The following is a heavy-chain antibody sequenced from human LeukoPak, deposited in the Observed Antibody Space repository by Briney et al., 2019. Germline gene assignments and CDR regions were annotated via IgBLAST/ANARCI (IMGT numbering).Heavy chain of an antibody. CDR2: IYHSGST. D-gene: IGHD3-10*01. CDR3: ARPCNYYGSGSYYSYFDY. J-gene: IGHJ4*02. Sequence: PSETLSLTCTVSGYSISSGYYWGWIRQPPGKGLEWIGSIYHSGSTYYNPSLKSRVTISVDTSKNQFSLKLSSVTAADTAVYYCARPCNYYGSGSYYSYFDYWGQGTLVTVSS. CDR1: GYSISSGYY. V-gene: IGHV4-38-2*02.